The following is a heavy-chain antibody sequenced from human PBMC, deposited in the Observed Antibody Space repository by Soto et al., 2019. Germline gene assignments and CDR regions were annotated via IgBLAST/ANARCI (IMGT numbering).Heavy chain of an antibody. V-gene: IGHV3-49*04. CDR2: IRTRDYGATT. CDR3: TKGAVFGPFDP. J-gene: IGHJ5*02. CDR1: GSGFDESA. D-gene: IGHD3-16*01. Sequence: LRLSCTGSGSGFDESALSWVRQGPGRGLEWVGFIRTRDYGATTRYAASVKDRFTMSRDDSKNIVYLHMNSLKVEDTAMYYCTKGAVFGPFDPWGQGXQVTVHS.